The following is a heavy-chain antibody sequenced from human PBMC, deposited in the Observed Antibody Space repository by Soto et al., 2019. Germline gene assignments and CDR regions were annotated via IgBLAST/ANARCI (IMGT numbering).Heavy chain of an antibody. Sequence: EVQLVESGGGLVQPGRSLRLSCAASGFTFEDYVMHWVRQAPGKGLEWVSRITWNSRIIGYADSVKGRFTISRDNAKTSLYLQMNSLRAEDTALYYCAKDNDGGYDAVDIWGQGTMVTVSS. CDR1: GFTFEDYV. D-gene: IGHD3-16*01. J-gene: IGHJ3*02. CDR2: ITWNSRII. CDR3: AKDNDGGYDAVDI. V-gene: IGHV3-9*01.